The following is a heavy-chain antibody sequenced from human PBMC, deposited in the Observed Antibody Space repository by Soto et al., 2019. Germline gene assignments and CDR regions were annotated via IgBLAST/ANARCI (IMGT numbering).Heavy chain of an antibody. V-gene: IGHV3-48*03. CDR3: ASAFQDFRSGYPRSEPCMDA. D-gene: IGHD3-3*01. Sequence: PXACLTLSCAACRLTFSSYSMNWVRQAPGKGLEWVADISSSGSTIYYADSVKGRFTISRDNAKNSLYLQMNSLRAEDTAVYYCASAFQDFRSGYPRSEPCMDASGQRTTVTVSS. CDR1: RLTFSSYS. J-gene: IGHJ6*02. CDR2: ISSSGSTI.